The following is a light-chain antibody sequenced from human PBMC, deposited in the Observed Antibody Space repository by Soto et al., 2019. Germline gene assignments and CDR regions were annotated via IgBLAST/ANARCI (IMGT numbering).Light chain of an antibody. V-gene: IGKV1-5*01. Sequence: DIQMTQSPSTLSASVGGRVTITCRASQSISGWMAWYQQKPGKAPKLLIYDASNLESGVPSRFSGSRSGTEFTLTISILQADDYATYYCQHYNTYPWTFGQGTKVEIK. CDR3: QHYNTYPWT. J-gene: IGKJ1*01. CDR2: DAS. CDR1: QSISGW.